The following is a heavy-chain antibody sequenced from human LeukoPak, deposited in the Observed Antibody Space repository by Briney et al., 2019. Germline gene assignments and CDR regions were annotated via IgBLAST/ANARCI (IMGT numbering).Heavy chain of an antibody. CDR1: GFAFSDYY. CDR2: ISGSGSVI. D-gene: IGHD4-17*01. Sequence: GGFLRLSCVASGFAFSDYYMTWVRQAPGKGLEWLSHISGSGSVIYYADSVKGRFTISRDNAKRSLFLQMNTLRAEDTAFYYCAKDRSLDYDRLGDWGQGTLVTVSS. V-gene: IGHV3-11*01. J-gene: IGHJ4*02. CDR3: AKDRSLDYDRLGD.